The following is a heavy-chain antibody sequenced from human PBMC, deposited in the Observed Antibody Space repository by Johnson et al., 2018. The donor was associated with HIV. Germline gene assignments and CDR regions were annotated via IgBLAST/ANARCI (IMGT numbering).Heavy chain of an antibody. D-gene: IGHD2-15*01. CDR3: AKDEEVYCSGGSCYANAFDI. V-gene: IGHV3-30*02. CDR1: GFTFSSYG. Sequence: VQLVESGGGVVQPGGSLRLSCAASGFTFSSYGMHWVRQAPGKGLEWVAFIRYDGSNKYYADSVKGRFTISRDNSKNTLYLQINSLRAEDTAVYYCAKDEEVYCSGGSCYANAFDIWGQGTMVTVSS. CDR2: IRYDGSNK. J-gene: IGHJ3*02.